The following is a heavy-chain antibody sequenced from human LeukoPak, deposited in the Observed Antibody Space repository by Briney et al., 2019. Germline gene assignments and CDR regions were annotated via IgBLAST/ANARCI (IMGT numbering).Heavy chain of an antibody. CDR3: ARHFWGRYSGSDY. Sequence: GESLKISCKGSGYSFTNYWIGWVRQMPGKGLEWMGIIYPDDSDTRYSPSFQGQVTISAGKSISTAYLQWSSLKASDTAMYYCARHFWGRYSGSDYWGQGTLVTVSS. CDR2: IYPDDSDT. CDR1: GYSFTNYW. V-gene: IGHV5-51*01. D-gene: IGHD5-12*01. J-gene: IGHJ4*02.